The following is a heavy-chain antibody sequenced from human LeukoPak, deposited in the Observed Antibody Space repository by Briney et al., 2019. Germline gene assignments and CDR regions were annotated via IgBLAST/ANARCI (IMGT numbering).Heavy chain of an antibody. CDR1: GYTFTGYY. Sequence: GASVKVSCKASGYTFTGYYMQWVRQAPGQGLEWMGWINPNSGCTNYAQKFQGGVTMTGDTSISTAYMELSRLRSDDTAVYYCARGYSKDPPSDYWGQGTLVTVSS. V-gene: IGHV1-2*02. D-gene: IGHD4-11*01. CDR2: INPNSGCT. CDR3: ARGYSKDPPSDY. J-gene: IGHJ4*02.